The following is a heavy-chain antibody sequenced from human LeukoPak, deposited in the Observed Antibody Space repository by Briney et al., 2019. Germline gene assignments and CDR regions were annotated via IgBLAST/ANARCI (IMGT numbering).Heavy chain of an antibody. CDR3: ARRAGAYSHPYDY. Sequence: GGSLRLSCAASGFTFSRYGMSWVRQAPGKGLEWVSFIYSDNTHYSDSVKGRFTISRNNSKNTLYLQMNSLRAEDTAVYYCARRAGAYSHPYDYWGQGTLVTVSS. CDR2: IYSDNT. J-gene: IGHJ4*02. V-gene: IGHV3-53*01. D-gene: IGHD4/OR15-4a*01. CDR1: GFTFSRYG.